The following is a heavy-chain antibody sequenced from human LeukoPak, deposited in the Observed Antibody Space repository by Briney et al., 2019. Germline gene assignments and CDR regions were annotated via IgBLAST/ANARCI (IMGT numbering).Heavy chain of an antibody. J-gene: IGHJ4*02. Sequence: SVKVSCKASGGTFSSYAISWVRQAPGQGLEWMGRIIPILGIANYAQKFQGRVTITADKSTSTAYMELSSLRSEDTAVYYCARVMGSGPWEPTLSYFDYWGQGTLVTVSS. CDR2: IIPILGIA. CDR3: ARVMGSGPWEPTLSYFDY. D-gene: IGHD6-19*01. CDR1: GGTFSSYA. V-gene: IGHV1-69*04.